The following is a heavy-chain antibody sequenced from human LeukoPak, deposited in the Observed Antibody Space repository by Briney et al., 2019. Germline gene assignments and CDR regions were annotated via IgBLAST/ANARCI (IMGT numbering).Heavy chain of an antibody. CDR1: GGIFSNQA. Sequence: SVKVSCKASGGIFSNQAITWVRQAPGQGLEWMGRIIPMIGTAKSARRFQGRVTFTADTSTNTAYMELSSLTSEDTGFYYCAKGATVGKEALHIWGQGALVTVSS. V-gene: IGHV1-69*04. J-gene: IGHJ3*02. CDR3: AKGATVGKEALHI. D-gene: IGHD1-14*01. CDR2: IIPMIGTA.